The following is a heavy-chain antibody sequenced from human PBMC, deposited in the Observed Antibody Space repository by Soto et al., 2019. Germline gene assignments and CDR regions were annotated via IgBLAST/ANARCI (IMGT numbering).Heavy chain of an antibody. CDR2: ISYDGSNK. Sequence: PGGSLRLSCAASGFTFSSYGMHWVRQAPGKGLEWVAVISYDGSNKYYADSVKGRFTISRDKSKNTLYLQMNSLRAEDTAVYYSAKDKSERTAGMDVWGQGTKDTVSS. J-gene: IGHJ6*02. CDR3: AKDKSERTAGMDV. CDR1: GFTFSSYG. V-gene: IGHV3-30*18.